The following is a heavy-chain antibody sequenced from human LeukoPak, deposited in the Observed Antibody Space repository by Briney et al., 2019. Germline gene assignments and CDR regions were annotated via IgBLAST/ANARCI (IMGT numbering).Heavy chain of an antibody. V-gene: IGHV4-31*03. D-gene: IGHD5-18*01. J-gene: IGHJ4*02. CDR3: ARAVSGTVYTWIRAFDY. Sequence: PSETLSLTCTVSGGSISSGGYYWSWIRQHPGKGLEWIVYIYYSGSTYYNPSLKSRVTISVDTSKNQFSLKLSSVTAADTAVYHCARAVSGTVYTWIRAFDYWGQGTLVTVSS. CDR1: GGSISSGGYY. CDR2: IYYSGST.